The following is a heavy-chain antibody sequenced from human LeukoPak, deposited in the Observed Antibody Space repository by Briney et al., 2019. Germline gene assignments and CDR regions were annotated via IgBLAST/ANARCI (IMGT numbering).Heavy chain of an antibody. Sequence: GESLKISCKGSGYSFTSYWIGWVRQMPGKGLEWMGIIYPGDSDTRYSPSFQGQVTISADKSISTAYLQWSSLKASDTAMYYCARLDYEDRDGYNQRGYYYYYYYMDVWGKGTTVTISS. V-gene: IGHV5-51*01. J-gene: IGHJ6*03. CDR1: GYSFTSYW. D-gene: IGHD5-24*01. CDR3: ARLDYEDRDGYNQRGYYYYYYYMDV. CDR2: IYPGDSDT.